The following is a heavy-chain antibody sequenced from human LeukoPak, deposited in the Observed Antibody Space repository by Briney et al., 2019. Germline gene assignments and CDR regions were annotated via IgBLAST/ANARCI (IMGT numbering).Heavy chain of an antibody. CDR2: IYFSGST. V-gene: IGHV4-59*01. CDR3: AGVGGSNFYNYGMDV. Sequence: SETLSLTCTVSDDSIGNYYWSWIRQSPGKGLEWIGYIYFSGSTIYNPSLKRRVTMSVVTSKNQFSLRLTSVTAADTATYYCAGVGGSNFYNYGMDVWGQGTTVIVSS. CDR1: DDSIGNYY. D-gene: IGHD4-11*01. J-gene: IGHJ6*02.